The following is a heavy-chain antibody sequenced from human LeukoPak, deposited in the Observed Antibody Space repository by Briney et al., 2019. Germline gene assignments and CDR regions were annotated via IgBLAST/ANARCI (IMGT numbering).Heavy chain of an antibody. CDR1: GFTFSSYS. J-gene: IGHJ3*02. Sequence: GGSLRLSCAASGFTFSSYSMNWVRQAPGKGLEWVSSISSSSSYIYYADSVKGRFTISRDNAENSLYLQMNSLRAEDAAVYYCARDSCSSTSCYTGAFDIWGQGTMVTVSS. CDR3: ARDSCSSTSCYTGAFDI. CDR2: ISSSSSYI. D-gene: IGHD2-2*02. V-gene: IGHV3-21*01.